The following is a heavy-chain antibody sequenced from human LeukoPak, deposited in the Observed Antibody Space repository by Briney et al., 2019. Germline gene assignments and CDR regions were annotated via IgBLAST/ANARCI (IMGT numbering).Heavy chain of an antibody. CDR3: AKGEAAIPYYFDY. CDR2: ISGSGGST. D-gene: IGHD2-15*01. J-gene: IGHJ4*02. V-gene: IGHV3-23*01. CDR1: GFTFSSYA. Sequence: PGRSLRLSCAASGFTFSSYAMSWVRQAPGKGLEWVSAISGSGGSTYYADSVKGRFTISRDNSKNTLYLQMNSLRAEDTAVYYCAKGEAAIPYYFDYWGQGTLVTVSS.